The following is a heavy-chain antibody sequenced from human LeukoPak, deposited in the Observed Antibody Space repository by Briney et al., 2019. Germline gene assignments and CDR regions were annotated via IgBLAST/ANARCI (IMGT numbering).Heavy chain of an antibody. CDR1: GGSIRSSSYN. Sequence: SETLSLTCTVSGGSIRSSSYNWGWIRQPPGKGLEWIGSIYYSGSTYYNPSLKSRVTISVDTSKNQFSLKLSSVTAADTAVYYCARRWSSGWLFDYWGQGTLVTVSS. D-gene: IGHD6-19*01. J-gene: IGHJ4*02. V-gene: IGHV4-39*01. CDR3: ARRWSSGWLFDY. CDR2: IYYSGST.